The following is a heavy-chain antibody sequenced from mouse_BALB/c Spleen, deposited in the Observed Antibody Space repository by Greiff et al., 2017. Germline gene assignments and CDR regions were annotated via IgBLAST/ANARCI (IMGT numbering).Heavy chain of an antibody. J-gene: IGHJ4*01. CDR3: ARVGYGNYEAMDY. CDR1: GFTFSSYA. D-gene: IGHD2-10*02. CDR2: ISSGGSYT. Sequence: EVKLVESGGGLVKPGGSLKLSCAASGFTFSSYAMSWVRQSPEKRLEWVAEISSGGSYTYYPDTVTGRFTISRDNAKNTLYLEMSSLRSEDTAMYYCARVGYGNYEAMDYWGQGTSVTVSS. V-gene: IGHV5-9-4*01.